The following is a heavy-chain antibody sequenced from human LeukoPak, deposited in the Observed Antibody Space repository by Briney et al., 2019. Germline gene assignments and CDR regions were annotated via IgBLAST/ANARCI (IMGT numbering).Heavy chain of an antibody. V-gene: IGHV3-48*01. J-gene: IGHJ4*02. CDR2: ISSSSNTI. CDR3: ARDPGLMRAADCGDY. D-gene: IGHD2-21*01. Sequence: GGSLRLSCAASGFTFSSYGMIWVRQAPGKGLEWISYISSSSNTIYYADSVKGRFTISRDNAKNSLYLQMSSLRAEDTAVYYCARDPGLMRAADCGDYWGQGTLVTVSS. CDR1: GFTFSSYG.